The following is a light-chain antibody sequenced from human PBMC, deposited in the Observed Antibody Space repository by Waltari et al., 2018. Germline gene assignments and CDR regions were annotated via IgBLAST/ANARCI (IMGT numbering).Light chain of an antibody. CDR2: AAS. CDR1: QGISNY. Sequence: DIQVTQSPSSLSASVGDRVTITCRASQGISNYLAWYQQKPGKVPKLLIYAASTLQSGVPARFSGSGSGTEFTLTISSLQPEDVATYCCQKYNSAPPTFGGGTKVEIK. CDR3: QKYNSAPPT. J-gene: IGKJ4*01. V-gene: IGKV1-27*01.